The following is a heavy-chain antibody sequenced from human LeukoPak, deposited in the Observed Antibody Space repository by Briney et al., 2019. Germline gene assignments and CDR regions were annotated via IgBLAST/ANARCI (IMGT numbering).Heavy chain of an antibody. D-gene: IGHD1-1*01. J-gene: IGHJ3*02. V-gene: IGHV3-74*03. CDR3: ARGVHPRNAFDI. Sequence: GGSLRLSCAASGFTFSSYWMHWVRQATGKGLVGVSRMNNDGSTTTYADSVKGRFTISRDNAKNTQYLQMNSLRAEDTAVYYCARGVHPRNAFDIWGQGTMVTVSS. CDR2: MNNDGSTT. CDR1: GFTFSSYW.